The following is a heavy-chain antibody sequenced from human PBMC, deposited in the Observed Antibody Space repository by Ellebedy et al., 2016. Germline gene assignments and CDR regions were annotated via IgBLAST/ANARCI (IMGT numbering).Heavy chain of an antibody. CDR1: GGSISSYY. CDR3: ARGGKLYGDYASFDY. J-gene: IGHJ4*02. Sequence: GSLRLSCTVSGGSISSYYWSRIRQPPGKGLEWIGYIYYSGSTNYNPSLKSRVTISVDTSKNQFSLKLSSVTAADTAVYYCARGGKLYGDYASFDYWGQGTLVTVSS. V-gene: IGHV4-59*01. D-gene: IGHD4-17*01. CDR2: IYYSGST.